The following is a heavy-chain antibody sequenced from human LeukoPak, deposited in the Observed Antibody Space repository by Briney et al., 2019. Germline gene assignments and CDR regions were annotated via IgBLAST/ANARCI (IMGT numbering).Heavy chain of an antibody. J-gene: IGHJ4*02. V-gene: IGHV4-59*04. CDR3: ARVVGPVTSHRIDY. Sequence: SETLSLTCTVSGGSISSACWSWSRQPPGKGLEWIGSICHSGSTYYNPSLRGRVSISRDTPKNQFSLKLSSVTAADTAVYSCARVVGPVTSHRIDYWGQGSLVTVSS. CDR2: ICHSGST. D-gene: IGHD1-26*01. CDR1: GGSISSAC.